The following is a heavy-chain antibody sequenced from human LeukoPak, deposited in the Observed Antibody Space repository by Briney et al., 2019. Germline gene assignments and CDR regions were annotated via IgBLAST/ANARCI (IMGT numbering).Heavy chain of an antibody. CDR1: GYTFTDYY. J-gene: IGHJ3*02. CDR2: INPNSGGT. V-gene: IGHV1-2*02. CDR3: ARVQLWLGVRSFDI. Sequence: ASVKVSCKASGYTFTDYYMHWVRQAPGQGLEWMAWINPNSGGTNYAQKFQGRVTVTRDTSISTAYMELSSLRSEDTAVYYCARVQLWLGVRSFDIWGQGTMVTVSS. D-gene: IGHD5-18*01.